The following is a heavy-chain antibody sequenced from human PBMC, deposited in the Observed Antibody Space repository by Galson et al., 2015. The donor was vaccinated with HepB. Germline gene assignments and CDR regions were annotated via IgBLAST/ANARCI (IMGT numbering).Heavy chain of an antibody. J-gene: IGHJ6*02. CDR3: ARERGQTIVVVPAAPVTYYYYGMDV. V-gene: IGHV3-7*03. Sequence: SLRLSCAASGFTFSSYWMSWVRQAPGKGLEWVANIKQDGSEKYYVDSVKGRFTISRDNAKNSLYLQMNSLRAEDTAVYYCARERGQTIVVVPAAPVTYYYYGMDVWGQGTRSPSP. CDR2: IKQDGSEK. CDR1: GFTFSSYW. D-gene: IGHD2-2*01.